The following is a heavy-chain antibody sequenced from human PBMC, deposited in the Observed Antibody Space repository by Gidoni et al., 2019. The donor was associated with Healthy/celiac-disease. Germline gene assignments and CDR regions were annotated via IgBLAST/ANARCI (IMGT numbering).Heavy chain of an antibody. Sequence: QLQLQESGPGLVKPSETLSLTCTVAGGSISSSSYYWGWIRQPPGKGLEWIGSIYYSGSTYYNPSLKSRVTISVDTSKNQFSLKLSSVTAADTAVYYCARHSAEIQLWTPNGGYFDYWGQGTLVTVSS. D-gene: IGHD5-18*01. V-gene: IGHV4-39*01. CDR1: GGSISSSSYY. CDR2: IYYSGST. CDR3: ARHSAEIQLWTPNGGYFDY. J-gene: IGHJ4*02.